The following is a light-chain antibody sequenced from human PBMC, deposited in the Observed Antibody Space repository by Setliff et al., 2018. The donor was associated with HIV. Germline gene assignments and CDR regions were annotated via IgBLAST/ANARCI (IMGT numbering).Light chain of an antibody. Sequence: SYELTQPPSVSLAPGETATITCGGNNIGSKSVHWYQQKPGQAPVLVIFYDPDRLSGIPERFSGSNSGNTATLTISRVDAGDEADYYCQVWDSTTDHYVFGSGT. CDR2: YDP. J-gene: IGLJ1*01. V-gene: IGLV3-21*01. CDR3: QVWDSTTDHYV. CDR1: NIGSKS.